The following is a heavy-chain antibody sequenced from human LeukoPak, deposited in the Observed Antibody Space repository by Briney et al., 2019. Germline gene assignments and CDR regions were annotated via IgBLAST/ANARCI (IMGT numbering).Heavy chain of an antibody. CDR1: GGIFSSYA. CDR2: IIPIFGTG. Sequence: SVKVSCKASGGIFSSYAISWVRQAPGQGLEWMGGIIPIFGTGNYAQKFQGRVTITADDSTSKDYMELSSLRSEDTAVYYCARRGSDCSGGNCYLGYAFDIWGQGTMVTVSS. V-gene: IGHV1-69*01. J-gene: IGHJ3*02. D-gene: IGHD2-15*01. CDR3: ARRGSDCSGGNCYLGYAFDI.